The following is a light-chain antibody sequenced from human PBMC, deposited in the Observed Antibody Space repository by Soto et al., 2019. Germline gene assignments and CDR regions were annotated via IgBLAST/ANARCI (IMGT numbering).Light chain of an antibody. V-gene: IGLV1-47*02. Sequence: QSVLTQPPLVSGTPGQRVTISCSGSNSNIGKNDVYWYRHLPGTAPRLLIYVDDQRPSGVPDRFSASKSGTSASLAISGLRSDDEADYYCAAWDDSLSAFVFATGTKLTVL. J-gene: IGLJ1*01. CDR1: NSNIGKND. CDR3: AAWDDSLSAFV. CDR2: VDD.